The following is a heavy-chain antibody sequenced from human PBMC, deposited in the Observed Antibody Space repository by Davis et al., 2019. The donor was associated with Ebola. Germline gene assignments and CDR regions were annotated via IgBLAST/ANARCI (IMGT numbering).Heavy chain of an antibody. CDR1: GFIFSDYA. CDR2: ISYDGSAK. V-gene: IGHV3-30*04. Sequence: PGGSLRLSCVASGFIFSDYAMHWVRQAPGKGLEWVAVISYDGSAKFYADSVRGRFTISRDTSKRTLYLQMNSLRSDDTAVYYCAREFEARRAVITTGGDYWAQGTLVTVSS. CDR3: AREFEARRAVITTGGDY. J-gene: IGHJ4*02. D-gene: IGHD3-22*01.